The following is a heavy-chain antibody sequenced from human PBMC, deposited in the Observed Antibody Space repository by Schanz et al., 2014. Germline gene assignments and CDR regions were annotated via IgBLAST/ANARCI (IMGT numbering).Heavy chain of an antibody. CDR2: ISGSGGST. CDR3: AREQIMAAAGLVDY. J-gene: IGHJ4*01. CDR1: GFTFSTYA. Sequence: EVQLLDSGGGLVQPGGSLRLSCAASGFTFSTYAMSWVRQAPGKGLEWVSAISGSGGSTYYADSVKGRFTISRDNSKNTLYLQMNSLSADDTAVYYCAREQIMAAAGLVDYWGHGTLVTVSS. D-gene: IGHD6-13*01. V-gene: IGHV3-23*01.